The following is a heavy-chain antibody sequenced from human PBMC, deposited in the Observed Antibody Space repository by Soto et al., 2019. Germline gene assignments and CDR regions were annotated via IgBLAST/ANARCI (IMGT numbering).Heavy chain of an antibody. J-gene: IGHJ6*02. Sequence: QVQLVQSGAEVKKPGASVKVSCKASGYTFTSYDINWVRQATGQGLEWMGWMNPNSGNTGYAQKLQGRVTMTRNTSISTAYMELSSLRSEDTAVYYCARDAYCGGDCYSYYYGMDVWGQGTTVTVSS. CDR3: ARDAYCGGDCYSYYYGMDV. CDR1: GYTFTSYD. CDR2: MNPNSGNT. V-gene: IGHV1-8*01. D-gene: IGHD2-21*02.